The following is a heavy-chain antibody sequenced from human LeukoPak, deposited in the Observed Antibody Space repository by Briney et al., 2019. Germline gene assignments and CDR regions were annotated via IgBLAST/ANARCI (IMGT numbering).Heavy chain of an antibody. CDR3: ARVIKGGYDFWSGPYYFDC. Sequence: GASVKVSCKASGYSFSSCHIHWVRQAPGQGLEWMGIIHSSGDTTSYAQKFQGRVNMTRDTSTTTVYMELRSLRSEDTAVYYCARVIKGGYDFWSGPYYFDCRGQGTLVTVSS. V-gene: IGHV1-46*01. J-gene: IGHJ4*02. CDR1: GYSFSSCH. CDR2: IHSSGDTT. D-gene: IGHD3-3*01.